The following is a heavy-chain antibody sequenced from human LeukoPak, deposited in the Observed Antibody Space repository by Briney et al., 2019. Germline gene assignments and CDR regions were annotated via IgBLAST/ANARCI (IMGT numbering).Heavy chain of an antibody. CDR3: AKGDPPTYYDILTGQDY. V-gene: IGHV3-23*01. J-gene: IGHJ4*02. CDR2: XXAGGGST. CDR1: GFTFSSYA. D-gene: IGHD3-9*01. Sequence: GGSLRLSCAASGFTFSSYAMSWVRQAPGKGLEWXAXXXAGGGSTYYADSVKGRFTISRDNSKNMLYLQLNSLRAEDTAVYYCAKGDPPTYYDILTGQDYWGQGTLVTVSS.